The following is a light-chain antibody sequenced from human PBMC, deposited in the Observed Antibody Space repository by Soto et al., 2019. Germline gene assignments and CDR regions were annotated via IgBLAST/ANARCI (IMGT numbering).Light chain of an antibody. CDR3: QQYNSYPWT. Sequence: IQMTQSPSTLSSSVVDRVTITCRASQSISSWLAWYQQKPGKAPKLLIYKASSLESGVPSRFSGSGSGTEFTLTISSLQPDDFATYYCQQYNSYPWTFGQGTKVDIX. CDR2: KAS. V-gene: IGKV1-5*03. J-gene: IGKJ1*01. CDR1: QSISSW.